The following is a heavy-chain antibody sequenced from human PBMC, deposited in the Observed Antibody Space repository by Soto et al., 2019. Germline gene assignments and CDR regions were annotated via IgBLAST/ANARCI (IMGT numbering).Heavy chain of an antibody. D-gene: IGHD3-22*01. V-gene: IGHV4-31*03. J-gene: IGHJ1*01. CDR2: IYYSGNT. CDR3: ATNGEYYDSSGPKYFQH. Sequence: SETLSLTCTVSGGANRSGGYYWGWIRQPPGKGLEWIGFIYYSGNTYYNPSLKSRLTMSVDTSKNQFSLRLSSVTAADTAVYYCATNGEYYDSSGPKYFQHWGQGTLVT. CDR1: GGANRSGGYY.